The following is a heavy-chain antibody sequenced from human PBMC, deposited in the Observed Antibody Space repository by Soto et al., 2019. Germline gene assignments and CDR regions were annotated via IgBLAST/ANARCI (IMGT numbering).Heavy chain of an antibody. D-gene: IGHD1-26*01. J-gene: IGHJ4*02. CDR2: IYYSGPT. CDR3: ARREIQGPIDY. V-gene: IGHV4-28*01. Sequence: QVQLQESGPGLVKPSDTLSLTCAVSGYSISSSNWWGWIRQPPGKGLEWIGYIYYSGPTYYNPSLKSRVTMPVDTSKHQFSLKLTSVTAVDTAVYYCARREIQGPIDYWGQGTLVTVSS. CDR1: GYSISSSNW.